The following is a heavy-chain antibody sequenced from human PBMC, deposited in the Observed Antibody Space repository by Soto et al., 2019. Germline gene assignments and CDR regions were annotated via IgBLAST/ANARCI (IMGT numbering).Heavy chain of an antibody. J-gene: IGHJ5*02. CDR1: GGSISSSSYY. D-gene: IGHD3-10*01. CDR3: ARHVPTMVRGPQRPNWFDP. Sequence: SETLSLTCTVSGGSISSSSYYWGWIRQPPGKGLEWIGGIYYSGSTYYNPSLKSRVTISVDTSKNQFSLKLSSVTAADTAVYYCARHVPTMVRGPQRPNWFDPWGQGTLVTVSS. V-gene: IGHV4-39*01. CDR2: IYYSGST.